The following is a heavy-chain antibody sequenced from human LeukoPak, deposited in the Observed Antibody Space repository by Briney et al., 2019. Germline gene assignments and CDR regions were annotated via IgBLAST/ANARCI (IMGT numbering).Heavy chain of an antibody. D-gene: IGHD3-3*01. J-gene: IGHJ4*02. CDR3: ARQRDFWSQYYFDY. V-gene: IGHV4-39*01. CDR1: GGSISSSSYY. CDR2: IYYSGST. Sequence: PSETLSLTCTLSGGSISSSSYYWGWIRQPPGKGLEWIGSIYYSGSTYYNPSLKSRVTISVDTSKNQFSLELSSVTAADTAVYYCARQRDFWSQYYFDYWGQGTLVTVSS.